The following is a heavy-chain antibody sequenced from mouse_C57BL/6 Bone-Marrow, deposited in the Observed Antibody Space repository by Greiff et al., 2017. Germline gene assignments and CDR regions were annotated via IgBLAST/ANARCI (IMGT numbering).Heavy chain of an antibody. J-gene: IGHJ2*01. D-gene: IGHD2-5*01. Sequence: VQLKQSGAELVRPGASVKLSCTASGFNINDDYMHWVKQRPEQGLEWIGWIDPENGYTEYASKFQGKATITADTSSNTAYLRLSSLTSEDTAVYYCTTPVYSNSLWGQGTTLTVSS. CDR3: TTPVYSNSL. CDR2: IDPENGYT. CDR1: GFNINDDY. V-gene: IGHV14-4*01.